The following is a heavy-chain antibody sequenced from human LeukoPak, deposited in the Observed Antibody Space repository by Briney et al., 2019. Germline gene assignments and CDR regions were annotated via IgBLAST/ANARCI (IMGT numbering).Heavy chain of an antibody. CDR1: GGSISSGGYY. J-gene: IGHJ5*02. CDR3: ARQIRLLWFGESTYNWFDP. D-gene: IGHD3-10*01. CDR2: IYYSGST. V-gene: IGHV4-31*03. Sequence: SETLSLTCTVSGGSISSGGYYWSWIRQHPGKGLEWIGYIYYSGSTYYNPSLKSRVTISVDTSKNQFSLKLSSVTAADTAVYYCARQIRLLWFGESTYNWFDPWGQGTLVTVSS.